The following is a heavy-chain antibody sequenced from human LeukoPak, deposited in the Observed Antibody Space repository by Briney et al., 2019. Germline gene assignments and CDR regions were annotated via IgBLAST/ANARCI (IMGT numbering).Heavy chain of an antibody. J-gene: IGHJ4*02. CDR1: GFTFSNYG. CDR2: ISYDGNDK. CDR3: AKDLEGGGGFDY. D-gene: IGHD3-16*01. Sequence: PGRSLRLSCAASGFTFSNYGIHWVRQAPGKGLEWVAVISYDGNDKYYADSVKGRFTISRDNSKNTQYLQMNSLRPEDTAVYYWAKDLEGGGGFDYWGQGTLVTVSS. V-gene: IGHV3-30*18.